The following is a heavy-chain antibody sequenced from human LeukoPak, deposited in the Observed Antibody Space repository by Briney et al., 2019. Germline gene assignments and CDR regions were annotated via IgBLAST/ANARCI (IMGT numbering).Heavy chain of an antibody. J-gene: IGHJ4*02. CDR3: ARDCRVWPYYFDY. V-gene: IGHV3-21*01. CDR2: ISSSSSYI. Sequence: GGSLRLSCAASGFTFSSYSMNWVRQAPGKGLEWVSSISSSSSYIYYADSVKGRFTISRDNAKNSLYLQMISLRAEDTAVYYCARDCRVWPYYFDYWGQGTLVTVSS. D-gene: IGHD2-15*01. CDR1: GFTFSSYS.